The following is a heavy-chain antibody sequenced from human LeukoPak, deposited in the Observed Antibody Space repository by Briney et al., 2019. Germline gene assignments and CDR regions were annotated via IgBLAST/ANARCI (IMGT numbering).Heavy chain of an antibody. Sequence: QPGRSLRLSCAASGFTFSNYALHWVRQAPGEGLEWVAVISYDGSNKYYADSVKGRFTISRDNSKNTLYLQMNSLRAEDTAVNYCARDRLSSSYFDYWGQGTLVTVSS. CDR2: ISYDGSNK. CDR1: GFTFSNYA. CDR3: ARDRLSSSYFDY. D-gene: IGHD2-21*02. J-gene: IGHJ4*02. V-gene: IGHV3-30-3*01.